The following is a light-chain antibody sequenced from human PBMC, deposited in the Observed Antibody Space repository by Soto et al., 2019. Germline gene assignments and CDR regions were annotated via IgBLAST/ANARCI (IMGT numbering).Light chain of an antibody. Sequence: EIVMTQSPATLSVSPGEGATLSCRASQSVSSNLAWYQQRPGQAPRLLIYGASTRAAGIPARFSGSVSGTEFILTINSQQSEDFAIYDCQQYNNWPRTFGQGTRVEIK. CDR1: QSVSSN. CDR3: QQYNNWPRT. CDR2: GAS. V-gene: IGKV3-15*01. J-gene: IGKJ1*01.